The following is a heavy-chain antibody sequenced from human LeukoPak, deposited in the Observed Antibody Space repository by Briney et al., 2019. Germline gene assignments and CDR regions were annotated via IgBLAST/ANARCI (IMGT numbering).Heavy chain of an antibody. CDR1: GFTLSSFW. D-gene: IGHD3-10*01. CDR3: ARGGWGSSVHFDT. J-gene: IGHJ4*02. V-gene: IGHV3-74*01. CDR2: INSDATNT. Sequence: PGGSLRLSCATSGFTLSSFWMHWVRQPPGKGLVWVSRINSDATNTNYADSMKGRFTISRDNTKNTVYLQMNSLGAEDTAVYYCARGGWGSSVHFDTWGQGALVTVSS.